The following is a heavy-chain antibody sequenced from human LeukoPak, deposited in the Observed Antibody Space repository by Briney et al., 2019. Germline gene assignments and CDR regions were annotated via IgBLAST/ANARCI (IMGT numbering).Heavy chain of an antibody. CDR1: GGSISSYY. Sequence: SETLSLTCTVSGGSISSYYWSWIRQHPGKGLGWIGYIYYSGSTYYNPSLKSRVTISVDTSKNQFSLKLSSVTAADTAVYYCARARWVTMVRGVPLYYYYYGMDVWGQGTTVTVSS. D-gene: IGHD3-10*01. CDR2: IYYSGST. J-gene: IGHJ6*02. CDR3: ARARWVTMVRGVPLYYYYYGMDV. V-gene: IGHV4-59*06.